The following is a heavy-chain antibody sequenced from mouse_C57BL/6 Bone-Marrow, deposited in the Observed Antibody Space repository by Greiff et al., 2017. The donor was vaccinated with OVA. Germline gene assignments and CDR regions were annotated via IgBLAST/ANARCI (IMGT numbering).Heavy chain of an antibody. D-gene: IGHD4-1*01. V-gene: IGHV1-81*01. CDR3: ARSWDWYFDV. J-gene: IGHJ1*03. CDR2: IYPRSGNT. CDR1: GYTFTSYG. Sequence: QVQLKQSGAELARPGASVKLSCKASGYTFTSYGISWVKQGTGQGLEWIGEIYPRSGNTYYNEKFKGKATLTADKSSSTAYMELRSLTSEDSAVYFCARSWDWYFDVWGTGTTVTVSS.